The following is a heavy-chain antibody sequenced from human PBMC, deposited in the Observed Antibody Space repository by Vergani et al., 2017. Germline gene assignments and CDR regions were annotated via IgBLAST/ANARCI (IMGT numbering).Heavy chain of an antibody. D-gene: IGHD6-13*01. CDR1: GFTFSSYA. Sequence: EVQLLESGGGLVQPGGSLRLSCAASGFTFSSYAMSWVRQAPGKGLEWVSAISGSGGSTYYTDSVKGRFTISRDNSKNTLYLQMNSLRAEDTAVYYCAKGSSSWKEIQHWGQGTLVTVSS. CDR2: ISGSGGST. J-gene: IGHJ1*01. CDR3: AKGSSSWKEIQH. V-gene: IGHV3-23*01.